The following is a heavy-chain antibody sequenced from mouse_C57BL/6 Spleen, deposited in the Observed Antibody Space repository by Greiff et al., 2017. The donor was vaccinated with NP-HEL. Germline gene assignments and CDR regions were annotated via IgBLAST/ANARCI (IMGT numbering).Heavy chain of an antibody. J-gene: IGHJ2*01. D-gene: IGHD2-1*01. CDR1: GYTFTSYG. Sequence: VKLQESGAELARPGASVKLSCKASGYTFTSYGISWVKQRTGQGLEWIGEIYPRSGNTYYNEKFKGKATLTADKSSSTAYMELRSLTSEDSAVYFCARRGDYGNYGALFDYWGQGTTLTVSS. CDR3: ARRGDYGNYGALFDY. V-gene: IGHV1-81*01. CDR2: IYPRSGNT.